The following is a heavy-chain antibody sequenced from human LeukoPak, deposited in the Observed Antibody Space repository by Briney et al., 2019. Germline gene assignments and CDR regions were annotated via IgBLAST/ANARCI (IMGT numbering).Heavy chain of an antibody. CDR3: ARGSPGSGWYGGWFDP. CDR1: GGSISSYY. CDR2: IYYSGST. V-gene: IGHV4-59*01. D-gene: IGHD6-19*01. Sequence: SETLSLTCTVSGGSISSYYWSWIRQPPGKGLEWIGYIYYSGSTNYTPSLKSRVTISVDTSKNQFSLKLSSVTAADTAVYYCARGSPGSGWYGGWFDPWGQGTLVTVSS. J-gene: IGHJ5*02.